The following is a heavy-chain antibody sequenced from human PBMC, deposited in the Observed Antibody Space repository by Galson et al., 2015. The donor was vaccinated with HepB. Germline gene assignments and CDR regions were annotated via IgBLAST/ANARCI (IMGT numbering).Heavy chain of an antibody. V-gene: IGHV1-2*05. D-gene: IGHD3-10*01. J-gene: IGHJ3*02. CDR3: ARGGRSMVRGVIITGDAFDI. CDR1: GYTFTGYY. CDR2: INPSSGGT. Sequence: SVKVSCKASGYTFTGYYMHWVRQAPGQGLEWMGRINPSSGGTNCAQKFQGRVTMTRDTSISTAYMELSGLRSDDTVVYYCARGGRSMVRGVIITGDAFDIWGQGTLVTVSS.